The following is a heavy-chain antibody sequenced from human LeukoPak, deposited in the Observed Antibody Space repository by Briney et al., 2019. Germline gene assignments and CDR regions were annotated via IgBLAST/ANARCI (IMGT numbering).Heavy chain of an antibody. CDR1: GGSISSYY. Sequence: SETLSLTCTVSGGSISSYYWSWIRQPPGKGLEWIGYIYYSGSTNYNPSLKSRVTISVDTSKNQFSLKLSSVTAADTAVYYCARSGGGVVRGVMGFDYWGQGTQVTVSS. V-gene: IGHV4-59*01. CDR3: ARSGGGVVRGVMGFDY. D-gene: IGHD3-10*01. J-gene: IGHJ4*02. CDR2: IYYSGST.